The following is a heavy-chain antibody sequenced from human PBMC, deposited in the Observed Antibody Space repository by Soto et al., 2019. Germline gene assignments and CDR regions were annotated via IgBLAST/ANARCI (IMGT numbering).Heavy chain of an antibody. CDR3: ARDLADYYDDSNTPYNAFDI. CDR1: GGTLSSYA. D-gene: IGHD3-22*01. V-gene: IGHV1-69*05. CDR2: IIPIFGTT. Sequence: SVKVSCKASGGTLSSYAFSWVRQAPGQGLEWMGGIIPIFGTTNHAQKFQGRVTITRNKSISTAYMELSSLRSEDTAVYYCARDLADYYDDSNTPYNAFDIWGQGTMVTVSS. J-gene: IGHJ3*02.